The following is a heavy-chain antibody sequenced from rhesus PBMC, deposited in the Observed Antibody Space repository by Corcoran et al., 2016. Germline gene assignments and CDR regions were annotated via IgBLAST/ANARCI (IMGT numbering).Heavy chain of an antibody. J-gene: IGHJ4*01. V-gene: IGHV4-80*01. CDR2: INGNSGST. CDR1: GASISSNW. CDR3: ARADYNWNPTAFDY. Sequence: QVQLQESGPGLVKPSETLSLTCTVPGASISSNWWSWIRKPPGKGLEWVGEINGNSGSTNYNPSLKSRVTISKDASKNQFSLKLSAVTAADTAVYYCARADYNWNPTAFDYWGQGVLVTVSS. D-gene: IGHD1-26*01.